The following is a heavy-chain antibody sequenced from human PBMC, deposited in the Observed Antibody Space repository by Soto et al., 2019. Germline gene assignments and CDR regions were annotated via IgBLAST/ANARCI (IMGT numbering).Heavy chain of an antibody. CDR1: GGSISSYY. CDR2: IYYSGST. J-gene: IGHJ3*02. D-gene: IGHD4-4*01. CDR3: ARSSNYAFEAAFDI. V-gene: IGHV4-59*08. Sequence: SETLSLTCTVSGGSISSYYWSWIRQPPGKGLEWIGYIYYSGSTNYNPSLKSRVTISVDTSKNQFSLKLSSVTAADTAVYYCARSSNYAFEAAFDIWGQGTMVTVSS.